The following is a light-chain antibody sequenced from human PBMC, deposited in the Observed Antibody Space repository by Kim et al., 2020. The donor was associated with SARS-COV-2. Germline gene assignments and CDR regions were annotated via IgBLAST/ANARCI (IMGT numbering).Light chain of an antibody. J-gene: IGLJ1*01. CDR1: SSDVGGYKY. CDR2: EVD. CDR3: ISYAGSNNV. V-gene: IGLV2-8*01. Sequence: QSALTQPPSASGSPGQSVTISCTGTSSDVGGYKYVSWYQQHPGKAPKLIIYEVDKRPSGVPDRFSGSKSGNTASLTVSGLQPDDEADYYCISYAGSNNVFGTGTKVTVL.